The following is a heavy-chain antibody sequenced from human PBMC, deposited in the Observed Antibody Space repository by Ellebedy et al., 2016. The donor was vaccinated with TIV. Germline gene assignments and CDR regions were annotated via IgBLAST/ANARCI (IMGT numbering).Heavy chain of an antibody. D-gene: IGHD3-22*01. CDR1: GFTFSSHT. CDR2: ISSRSSTL. J-gene: IGHJ4*02. V-gene: IGHV3-48*02. Sequence: GESLKISXAASGFTFSSHTMNWVRQAPGKGLEWISYISSRSSTLYYADSVKGRFTISRDNAKNSLYLQMNSLRDEDTAVYHCAREYDSIARFDDWGQGTLVTVSS. CDR3: AREYDSIARFDD.